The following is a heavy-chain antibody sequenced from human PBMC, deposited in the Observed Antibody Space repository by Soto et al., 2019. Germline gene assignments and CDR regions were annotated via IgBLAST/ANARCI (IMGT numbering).Heavy chain of an antibody. Sequence: SQTLSLTCAISGDGVSSNSAAWNWIRQSPSRGLEWLGRTYYRSKWYNDYAVSVKSRITINPDTSKNQFSLQLNSVTPEDTAVYYCARAQVIINYYYYYYGMDVWGQGTTVTVSS. J-gene: IGHJ6*02. CDR3: ARAQVIINYYYYYYGMDV. CDR1: GDGVSSNSAA. D-gene: IGHD3-9*01. CDR2: TYYRSKWYN. V-gene: IGHV6-1*01.